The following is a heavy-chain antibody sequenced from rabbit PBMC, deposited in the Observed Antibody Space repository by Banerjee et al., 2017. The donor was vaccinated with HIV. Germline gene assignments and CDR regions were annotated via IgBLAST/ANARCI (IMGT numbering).Heavy chain of an antibody. CDR2: IATGSGGA. V-gene: IGHV1S43*01. Sequence: QQQLEESGGGLVKPGGTLTLTCKASGIDFSSYYRMCWVRQAPGKGLELIACIATGSGGAFYASWAKGRFTITRSTSLDTVDLKMTSLTAADTATYLCARDAGNAGYGYATGFNLWGQGTLVTVS. CDR3: ARDAGNAGYGYATGFNL. CDR1: GIDFSSYYR. D-gene: IGHD6-1*01. J-gene: IGHJ4*01.